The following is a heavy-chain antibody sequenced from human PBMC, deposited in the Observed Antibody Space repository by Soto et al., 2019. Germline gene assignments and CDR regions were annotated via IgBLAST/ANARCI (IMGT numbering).Heavy chain of an antibody. CDR3: ARILYYDFWSGYYPYYFDY. CDR1: GGSISSGGYY. CDR2: IYYSGST. D-gene: IGHD3-3*01. V-gene: IGHV4-31*03. J-gene: IGHJ4*02. Sequence: LSETLSLTCTVSGGSISSGGYYWSWIRQHPGKGLEWIGYIYYSGSTYYNPSLKSRVTISVDTSKNQFSLKLSSVTAADTAVYYCARILYYDFWSGYYPYYFDYWGQGTLVTVSS.